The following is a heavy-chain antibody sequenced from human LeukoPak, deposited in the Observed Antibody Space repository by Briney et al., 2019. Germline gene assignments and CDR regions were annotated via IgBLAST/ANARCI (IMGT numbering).Heavy chain of an antibody. CDR1: GYTFTSYG. CDR2: ISAYNGNT. D-gene: IGHD6-6*01. Sequence: GASVTVSCKASGYTFTSYGISWVRQAPGQGLEWMGWISAYNGNTNYARKLQGRVTMTTDTSTSTAYMELRSLRSDDTAVYYCAREKGVRSIAARPFDYWGQGTLVTVSS. CDR3: AREKGVRSIAARPFDY. J-gene: IGHJ4*02. V-gene: IGHV1-18*01.